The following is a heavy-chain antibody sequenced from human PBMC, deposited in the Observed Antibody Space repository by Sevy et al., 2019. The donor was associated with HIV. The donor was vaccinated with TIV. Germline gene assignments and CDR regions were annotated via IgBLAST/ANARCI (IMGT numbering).Heavy chain of an antibody. CDR2: IYTGGST. CDR1: GFDVSNNY. Sequence: VGSLRLSCAASGFDVSNNYMNWVRQAPGKGLEWVSVIYTGGSTYYADSVTGRFTMSRDTSKNTVYLQMDSLSAEDTAVYYCARDHGGVQDWYFDLWGRGTLVTVSS. J-gene: IGHJ2*01. CDR3: ARDHGGVQDWYFDL. D-gene: IGHD2-8*02. V-gene: IGHV3-53*01.